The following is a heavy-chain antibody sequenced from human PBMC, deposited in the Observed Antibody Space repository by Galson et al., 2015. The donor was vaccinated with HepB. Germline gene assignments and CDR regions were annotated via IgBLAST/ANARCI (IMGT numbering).Heavy chain of an antibody. CDR1: GYTFTSYG. CDR3: ARVRHHDSSAYYSGGTYYAMDV. Sequence: SVKVSCKASGYTFTSYGVSWVRQAPGQGLEWMGWISPYNGHTDYAQEFQGRVTMTTDTATSTAYMELRSLRSDDTAVYYCARVRHHDSSAYYSGGTYYAMDVWGQGTTVTVSS. D-gene: IGHD3-22*01. V-gene: IGHV1-18*04. J-gene: IGHJ6*02. CDR2: ISPYNGHT.